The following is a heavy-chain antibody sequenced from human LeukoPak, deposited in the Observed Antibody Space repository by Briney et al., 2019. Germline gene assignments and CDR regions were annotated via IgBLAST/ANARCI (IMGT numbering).Heavy chain of an antibody. CDR2: IYYSGST. CDR3: ARVFSDSSSWYVVH. D-gene: IGHD6-13*01. V-gene: IGHV4-59*01. CDR1: GGSISSYY. J-gene: IGHJ5*02. Sequence: SETLSLTCTVSGGSISSYYWSWIRQPPGKGLEWIGYIYYSGSTNYNPSLKSRVTISVDTSKNQFSLNLSSVTAADTAVDYCARVFSDSSSWYVVHWGQGTLVTVSS.